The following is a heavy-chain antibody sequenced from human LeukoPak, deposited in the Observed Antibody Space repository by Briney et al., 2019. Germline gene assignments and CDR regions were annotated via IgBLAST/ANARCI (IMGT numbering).Heavy chain of an antibody. CDR3: ATPGDILTGYPDY. D-gene: IGHD3-9*01. Sequence: HPGGSLRLSCAASGFTFSSYAMHWVRQAPGKGLEWMAFIRYDGSNKYYADSVKGRFTISRDNSKNTLYLQMNSLRAEDTAVYYCATPGDILTGYPDYWGQGTLVTVSS. J-gene: IGHJ4*02. CDR2: IRYDGSNK. V-gene: IGHV3-30*02. CDR1: GFTFSSYA.